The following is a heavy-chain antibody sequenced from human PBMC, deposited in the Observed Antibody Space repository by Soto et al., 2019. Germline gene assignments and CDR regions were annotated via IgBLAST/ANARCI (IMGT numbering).Heavy chain of an antibody. CDR2: IYYSGST. CDR3: ARSQDIPAAASHFDY. J-gene: IGHJ4*02. CDR1: GGSISSYY. V-gene: IGHV4-59*01. Sequence: QVQLQESGPGLVKPSETLYLTCTVSGGSISSYYWSWIRQPPGKGLEWIGYIYYSGSTNYNPSLKSRVTISVDTSKNQFALKLSSVTAADTAVYYCARSQDIPAAASHFDYWGQGTLVTVS. D-gene: IGHD2-2*01.